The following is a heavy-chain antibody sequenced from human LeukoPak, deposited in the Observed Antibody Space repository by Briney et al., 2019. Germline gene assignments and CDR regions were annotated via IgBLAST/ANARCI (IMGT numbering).Heavy chain of an antibody. D-gene: IGHD2-2*01. CDR1: GGSFSGYY. V-gene: IGHV4-34*01. J-gene: IGHJ5*02. Sequence: SETLSLTCAVYGGSFSGYYWSWLRQPPGKGLEWIGEINHSGSTNYNPSLKSRVTISVDTSKNQFSLKLSSVTAADTAVYYCAIHIVVVPAAKKKNWFDPWGRGTLVTVSS. CDR3: AIHIVVVPAAKKKNWFDP. CDR2: INHSGST.